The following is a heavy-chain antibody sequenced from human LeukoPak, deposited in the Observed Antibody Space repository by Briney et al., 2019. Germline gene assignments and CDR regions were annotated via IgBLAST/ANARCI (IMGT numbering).Heavy chain of an antibody. D-gene: IGHD4-17*01. Sequence: GRSLRLSCAASGFTFSSYGIHWVRQAPGKGLEWVALIWYDGSNKYYADSVRGRFTISRDNSKNTLYLQMNSLRTEDTAIYYCARDLISYGDHTVGNWGQGTLVTVSS. CDR2: IWYDGSNK. CDR1: GFTFSSYG. V-gene: IGHV3-30*19. J-gene: IGHJ4*02. CDR3: ARDLISYGDHTVGN.